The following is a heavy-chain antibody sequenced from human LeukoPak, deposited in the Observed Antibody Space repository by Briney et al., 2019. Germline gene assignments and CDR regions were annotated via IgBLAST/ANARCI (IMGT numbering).Heavy chain of an antibody. V-gene: IGHV4-34*01. CDR1: GGSFSGYY. CDR3: ARTYYDSSGYYYSTN. D-gene: IGHD3-22*01. CDR2: INHSGST. Sequence: PSETLSLTCAVYGGSFSGYYWSWIRQPPGKGLEWIGEINHSGSTNYNPSLKSRVTISVDTSKNQFSLKLSSVTAADTAVYYCARTYYDSSGYYYSTNWGQGTLVTVSS. J-gene: IGHJ4*02.